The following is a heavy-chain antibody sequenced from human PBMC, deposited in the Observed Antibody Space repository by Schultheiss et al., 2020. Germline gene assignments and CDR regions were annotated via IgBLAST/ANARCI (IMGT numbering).Heavy chain of an antibody. Sequence: ASVKVSCKASGYTFTSYAMHWVRQAPGQRLEWMGWINAGNGNTKYSQKFQGRVTITRDTSATTAYMELNSLRAEDTAVYYCASSSKTTSASRYYYYMDVWGKGTTVTVSS. D-gene: IGHD1-1*01. CDR3: ASSSKTTSASRYYYYMDV. CDR1: GYTFTSYA. CDR2: INAGNGNT. J-gene: IGHJ6*03. V-gene: IGHV1-3*01.